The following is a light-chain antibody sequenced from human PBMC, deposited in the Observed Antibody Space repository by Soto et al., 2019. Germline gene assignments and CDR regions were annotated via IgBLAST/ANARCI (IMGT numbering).Light chain of an antibody. Sequence: EIVLTQSPATLSLSPGERATLSCRSSQSVTSNYLAWYQQKPGQAPRLLIYGVSNRATGIPDRFSGSGSGTDFTLTISSLQSEDFAVYYCQQYNNWPLTFGGGTKVDIK. V-gene: IGKV3D-15*01. CDR1: QSVTSN. J-gene: IGKJ4*01. CDR2: GVS. CDR3: QQYNNWPLT.